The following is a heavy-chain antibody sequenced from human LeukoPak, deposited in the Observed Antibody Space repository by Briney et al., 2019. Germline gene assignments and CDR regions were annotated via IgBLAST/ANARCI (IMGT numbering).Heavy chain of an antibody. D-gene: IGHD3-9*01. CDR3: ATELRYFDGLLGDYYYYMDV. V-gene: IGHV1-8*01. CDR1: GYTFTSYD. CDR2: MNPNSGNT. J-gene: IGHJ6*03. Sequence: ASVKVSCKASGYTFTSYDINWVRQAPGQGLEWMGWMNPNSGNTGYAQKFQGRVTMTRNTSISTAYMELSSLRSEDTAVYYCATELRYFDGLLGDYYYYMDVWGKGTTVTISS.